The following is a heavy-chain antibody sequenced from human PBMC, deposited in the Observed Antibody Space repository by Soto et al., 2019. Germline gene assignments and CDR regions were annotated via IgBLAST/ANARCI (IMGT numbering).Heavy chain of an antibody. D-gene: IGHD1-26*01. V-gene: IGHV3-74*01. Sequence: PGGSLRLSCAASGFIFSGHWMHWVRQPPGKGLVWVSRINGDGSIRDYADSVGGRFTISRDDAKNTLDLEMNNLRPEDTAVYYCARVLRGRGSSTFDYWGQGTLVTVSS. CDR1: GFIFSGHW. CDR2: INGDGSIR. J-gene: IGHJ4*02. CDR3: ARVLRGRGSSTFDY.